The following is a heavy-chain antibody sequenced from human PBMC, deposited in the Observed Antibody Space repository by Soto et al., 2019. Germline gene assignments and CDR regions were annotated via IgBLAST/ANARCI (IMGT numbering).Heavy chain of an antibody. D-gene: IGHD1-26*01. Sequence: QVHLVQSGAEMKKPGSSVKVSCKVSGGDLTNSGISWVRQAPGQGLEWMGGIFPLLAMVDYSQKFQGRVTITAEESTNTAYMDLGSLRSEDTAVYYGAKEDGAGFKSWGQRTLVIVSS. CDR1: GGDLTNSG. CDR3: AKEDGAGFKS. V-gene: IGHV1-69*04. CDR2: IFPLLAMV. J-gene: IGHJ4*02.